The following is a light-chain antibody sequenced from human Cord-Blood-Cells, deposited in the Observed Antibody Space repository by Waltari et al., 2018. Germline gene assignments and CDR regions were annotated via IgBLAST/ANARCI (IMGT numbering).Light chain of an antibody. CDR1: QSISSY. CDR3: QQSYSTPES. CDR2: AAS. J-gene: IGKJ2*03. V-gene: IGKV1-39*01. Sequence: DIQMTQSPSSLSASVGDRVTITCRASQSISSYLNRYKQKPGKAPKLLIYAASSLQSGVPSRFSGSGSGTDFTLTISSLQPEDFATYYCQQSYSTPESFGQGTKLEIK.